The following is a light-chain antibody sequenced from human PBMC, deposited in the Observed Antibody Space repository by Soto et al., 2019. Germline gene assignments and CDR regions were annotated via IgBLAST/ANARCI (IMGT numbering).Light chain of an antibody. Sequence: DIQMTQSPSSLSASVGDRGTITCQASQDISNYLNWYQQKPGKAPKLLIYDASNLETGVPSRFSGSGSGTDFTFTISSLQPEDIATYYCQQYDNPITFGQGTRLEIK. CDR1: QDISNY. CDR2: DAS. CDR3: QQYDNPIT. V-gene: IGKV1-33*01. J-gene: IGKJ5*01.